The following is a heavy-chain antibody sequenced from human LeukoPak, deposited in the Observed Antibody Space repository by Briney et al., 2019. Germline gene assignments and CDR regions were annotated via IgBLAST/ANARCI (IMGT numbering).Heavy chain of an antibody. J-gene: IGHJ5*02. CDR1: GGSISSYY. Sequence: SETLSLTCTVSGGSISSYYWSWIRQPPGKGLEWIGYIHHSGGTNYNPSLKSRVTISVDTSKNQFSLKLSSVTAADTAVYYCAGRYNWSDEGWFDPWGQGTLVTVSS. D-gene: IGHD1-1*01. CDR2: IHHSGGT. V-gene: IGHV4-59*01. CDR3: AGRYNWSDEGWFDP.